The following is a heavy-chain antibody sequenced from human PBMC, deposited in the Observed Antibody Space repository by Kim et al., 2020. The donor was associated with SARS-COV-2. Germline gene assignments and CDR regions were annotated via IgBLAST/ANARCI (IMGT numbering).Heavy chain of an antibody. V-gene: IGHV1-69*01. CDR3: ARGPVRGPVGDY. J-gene: IGHJ4*02. Sequence: NYAQKFQGRVTITADESTSTAYMELSSLRSEDTAVYYCARGPVRGPVGDYWGQGTLVTVSS. D-gene: IGHD1-26*01.